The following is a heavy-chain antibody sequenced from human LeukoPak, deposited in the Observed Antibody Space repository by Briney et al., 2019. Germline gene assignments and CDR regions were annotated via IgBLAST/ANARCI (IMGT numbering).Heavy chain of an antibody. D-gene: IGHD1-26*01. Sequence: KPGGSLRLSCAASGFTFSNAWMSWVRQAPGKGLEWVGRIKSKTDGGTTDYAAPVKGRFTISRDDSKNTLYLQMNSLKTEDTAVYYCARDPVGPTPRRFDYWGQGTLVTVSS. CDR3: ARDPVGPTPRRFDY. J-gene: IGHJ4*02. V-gene: IGHV3-15*01. CDR2: IKSKTDGGTT. CDR1: GFTFSNAW.